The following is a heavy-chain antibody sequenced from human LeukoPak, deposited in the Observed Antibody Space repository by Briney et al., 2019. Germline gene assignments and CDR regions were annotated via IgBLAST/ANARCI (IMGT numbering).Heavy chain of an antibody. CDR3: AKVRAVVPAAIDY. D-gene: IGHD2-2*01. CDR2: ISGSGGST. J-gene: IGHJ4*02. Sequence: GGSLRLSCAASGFTFSSYAMSWVRRAPGKGLEWVSAISGSGGSTYYADSVKGRFTISRDNSKNTLYLQMNSLRAEDTAVYYCAKVRAVVPAAIDYWGQGTLVTVSS. V-gene: IGHV3-23*01. CDR1: GFTFSSYA.